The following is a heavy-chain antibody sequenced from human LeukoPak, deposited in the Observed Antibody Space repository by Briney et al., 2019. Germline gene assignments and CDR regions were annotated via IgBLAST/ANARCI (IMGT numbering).Heavy chain of an antibody. CDR1: GASISSDGHY. CDR2: IYYSGST. J-gene: IGHJ4*02. V-gene: IGHV4-31*03. CDR3: ARQRFLEWYFDY. Sequence: PSETLSLTCSVSGASISSDGHYWSWIRQHPGRGLEWIGYIYYSGSTSYNPSLMSRVTISVDTSKNQFSLKLSSVTAADTAVYYCARQRFLEWYFDYWGQGTLVTVSS. D-gene: IGHD3-3*01.